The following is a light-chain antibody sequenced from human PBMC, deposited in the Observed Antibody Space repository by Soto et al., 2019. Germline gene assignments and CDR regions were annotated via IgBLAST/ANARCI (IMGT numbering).Light chain of an antibody. Sequence: QSVLTQPPSASGTPGQRVTISCSGSSSNIGGNYVSWYQQFPGTAPKLLISNNTSRPSGVPGRFSGSRSGTSASLAITGLQSEDEATYYCAAWDDTLNGQVFGGGTQLTVL. J-gene: IGLJ3*02. CDR3: AAWDDTLNGQV. CDR2: NNT. V-gene: IGLV1-44*01. CDR1: SSNIGGNY.